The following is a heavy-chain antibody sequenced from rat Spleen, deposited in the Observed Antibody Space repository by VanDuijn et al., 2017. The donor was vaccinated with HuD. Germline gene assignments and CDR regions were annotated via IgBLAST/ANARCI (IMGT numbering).Heavy chain of an antibody. D-gene: IGHD5-1*01. CDR1: GFTFSDYN. CDR3: ATENWDPYYWYFDF. J-gene: IGHJ1*01. CDR2: IFYDGSGT. Sequence: EEQLVESGGGLVQPGRSLKLSCAASGFTFSDYNMAWVRQAPKKGLEWVATIFYDGSGTYYRDSVKGRFTISRDNAKSTLYLQMDSLRSEDTATYYCATENWDPYYWYFDFWGPGTMVTVSS. V-gene: IGHV5S10*01.